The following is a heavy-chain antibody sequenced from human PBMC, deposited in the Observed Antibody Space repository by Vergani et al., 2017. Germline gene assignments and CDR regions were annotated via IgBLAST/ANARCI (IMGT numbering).Heavy chain of an antibody. Sequence: QVQLVEPGGGVVQPGRSLRLSCAASGFTFNQYGMHWVRQAPGKGLEWVAVTWYDGNNKQYADSVKGRFTISRDNSKSTMYLQINSLRDEDTGEYYCARDLRLLYNRFDPWGQGTLVTVSS. CDR2: TWYDGNNK. CDR3: ARDLRLLYNRFDP. CDR1: GFTFNQYG. J-gene: IGHJ5*02. D-gene: IGHD1-14*01. V-gene: IGHV3-33*01.